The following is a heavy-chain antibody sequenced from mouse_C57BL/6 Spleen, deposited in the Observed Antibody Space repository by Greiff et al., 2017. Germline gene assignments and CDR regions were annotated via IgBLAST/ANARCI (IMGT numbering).Heavy chain of an antibody. CDR3: TRRRVEGLDY. Sequence: VQLQQSGAELVRPGASVTLSCKASGYTFTDYEMHWVKQTPVHGLEWIGAIDPETGGTAYNQKFKGKAILTADKSSSTAYMELRSLTSEDSAVYYCTRRRVEGLDYWGQGTTLTVSS. D-gene: IGHD1-1*01. CDR2: IDPETGGT. V-gene: IGHV1-15*01. J-gene: IGHJ2*01. CDR1: GYTFTDYE.